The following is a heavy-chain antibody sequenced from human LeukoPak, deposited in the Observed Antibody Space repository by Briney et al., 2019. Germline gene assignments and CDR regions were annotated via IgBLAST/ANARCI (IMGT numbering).Heavy chain of an antibody. Sequence: GGSLRLSCAASGFTSSSYGMHWVRQAPGKGLEWVAFIRYDGSNKYYADSVKGRFTISRDNSKNTLYLQMNSLRAEDTAVYYCAKDRLPDSSGRYFDYWGQGTLVTVSP. V-gene: IGHV3-30*02. D-gene: IGHD3-22*01. CDR3: AKDRLPDSSGRYFDY. CDR2: IRYDGSNK. CDR1: GFTSSSYG. J-gene: IGHJ4*02.